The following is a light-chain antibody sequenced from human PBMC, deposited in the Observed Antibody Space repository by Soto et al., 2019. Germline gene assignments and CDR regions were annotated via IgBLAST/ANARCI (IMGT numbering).Light chain of an antibody. Sequence: IVLTQSPATLSLSPGERATLSCRASQSVSGYLAWYQQKPCQAPRLLIYDVSSSATGIPARFSGSGSETDLTLTIGEIEHEGVAVYYCPLRSIGTFGPGTKLDIK. CDR1: QSVSGY. CDR3: PLRSIGT. V-gene: IGKV3-11*01. J-gene: IGKJ3*01. CDR2: DVS.